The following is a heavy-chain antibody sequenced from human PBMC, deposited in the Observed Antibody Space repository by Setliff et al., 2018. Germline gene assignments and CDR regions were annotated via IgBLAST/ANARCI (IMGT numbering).Heavy chain of an antibody. Sequence: PSETLSLTCTVSGDSISSRRSYWGWFWQPAGKGLEWIGQIYTSWSINYNPSLKSRATISVDTSKNQFSLKLSSVTAADTAVYYCVRMSGFLYMDVWGKGTTVTVSS. CDR3: VRMSGFLYMDV. J-gene: IGHJ6*03. V-gene: IGHV4-61*09. CDR1: GDSISSRRSY. CDR2: IYTSWSI. D-gene: IGHD3-3*01.